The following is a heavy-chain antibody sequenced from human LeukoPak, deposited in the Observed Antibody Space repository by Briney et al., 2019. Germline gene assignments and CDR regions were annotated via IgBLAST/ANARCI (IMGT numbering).Heavy chain of an antibody. CDR2: MNPNSGNT. CDR1: GYTFTSYD. J-gene: IGHJ3*02. CDR3: ARGRYSSSWYEGIDAFDI. Sequence: ASVKVSCKASGYTFTSYDINWVRQATGQGLEWMGWMNPNSGNTGYAQEFQGRVTMTRNTSISTAYMELSSLRSEDTAVYYCARGRYSSSWYEGIDAFDIWGQGTMVTVSS. D-gene: IGHD6-13*01. V-gene: IGHV1-8*01.